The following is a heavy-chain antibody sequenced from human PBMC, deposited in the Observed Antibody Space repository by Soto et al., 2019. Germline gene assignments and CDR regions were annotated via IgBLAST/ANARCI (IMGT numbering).Heavy chain of an antibody. V-gene: IGHV4-30-4*01. CDR3: ARGVGTTEY. D-gene: IGHD4-17*01. CDR2: IYYSGST. CDR1: GGSITVGVYS. Sequence: VKLQEWAPGRVKPSQTLSLPATVSGGSITVGVYSWIWIRQPPGKGLEWIGYIYYSGSTYYNPSLKSRVTISVDTSKNQFSLKLSSVTAADTAVYYCARGVGTTEYWGQGTLVTVSS. J-gene: IGHJ4*02.